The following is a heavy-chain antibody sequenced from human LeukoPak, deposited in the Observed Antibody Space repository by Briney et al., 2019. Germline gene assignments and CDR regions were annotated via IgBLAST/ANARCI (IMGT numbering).Heavy chain of an antibody. CDR3: ARDHKWAFDY. D-gene: IGHD1-26*01. J-gene: IGHJ4*02. CDR2: IGLGSGFV. CDR1: GFTFSDYS. Sequence: GGSLRLSCATSGFTFSDYSMNWVRQAPGRGLEWISYIGLGSGFVSYSDSVKGRFTISMDTARNSVDLEMNSLRADDTAVYYCARDHKWAFDYWGQGTLVTVSS. V-gene: IGHV3-21*05.